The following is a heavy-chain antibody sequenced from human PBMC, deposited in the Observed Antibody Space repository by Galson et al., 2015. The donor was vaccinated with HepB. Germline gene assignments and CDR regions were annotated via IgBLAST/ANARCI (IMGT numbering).Heavy chain of an antibody. CDR3: ARYPRGDCGGSDCYESRHGMDV. CDR1: GFPFSDFY. V-gene: IGHV3-11*03. CDR2: ISTTSSYT. D-gene: IGHD2-21*02. Sequence: SLRLSCAASGFPFSDFYMTWIRQAPGKGLEWISYISTTSSYTRYAASVQGRFTISRDNAKSSLYLRMSGLRVEDTAIYYCARYPRGDCGGSDCYESRHGMDVRGQGTTVTVSS. J-gene: IGHJ6*02.